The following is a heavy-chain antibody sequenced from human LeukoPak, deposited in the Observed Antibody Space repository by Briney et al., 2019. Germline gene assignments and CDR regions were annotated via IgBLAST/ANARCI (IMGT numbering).Heavy chain of an antibody. CDR1: GGTFSSYA. Sequence: SVKVSCKASGGTFSSYAISWVRQAPGQGLEWMGGIIPIFGTANYAQKLQGRVTITTDESTSTAYMELSSLRSEDTAVYYWAREGDSSGYSEFDYWGQGTLVTVSS. D-gene: IGHD3-22*01. J-gene: IGHJ4*02. CDR2: IIPIFGTA. CDR3: AREGDSSGYSEFDY. V-gene: IGHV1-69*05.